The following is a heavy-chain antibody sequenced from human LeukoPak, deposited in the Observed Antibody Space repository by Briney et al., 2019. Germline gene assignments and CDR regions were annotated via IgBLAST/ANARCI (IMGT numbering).Heavy chain of an antibody. V-gene: IGHV3-48*03. CDR1: GFTFSSYE. D-gene: IGHD6-13*01. J-gene: IGHJ4*02. Sequence: GGSLRLSCAASGFTFSSYEMNWVRQAPGKGLEWISYISSSGSTMYYADSVKGRFTISRDNAKNSLYLQMNSLRAEDTAIYYCASSSWYALDYWGQGALVTVSS. CDR3: ASSSWYALDY. CDR2: ISSSGSTM.